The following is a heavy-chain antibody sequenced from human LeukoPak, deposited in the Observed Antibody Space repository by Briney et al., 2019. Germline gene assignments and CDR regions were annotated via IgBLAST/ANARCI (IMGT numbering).Heavy chain of an antibody. Sequence: SETLSLTCTVSGGSISSGGYYWSWIRQHPGKGLEWIGYIYYSGSTYYNPSLKSRVTISVDTSKNQFSLKLSSVTAADTAVYYCARGLGSGSYVDYWGQGTLVTASS. J-gene: IGHJ4*02. D-gene: IGHD3-10*01. CDR3: ARGLGSGSYVDY. V-gene: IGHV4-31*03. CDR2: IYYSGST. CDR1: GGSISSGGYY.